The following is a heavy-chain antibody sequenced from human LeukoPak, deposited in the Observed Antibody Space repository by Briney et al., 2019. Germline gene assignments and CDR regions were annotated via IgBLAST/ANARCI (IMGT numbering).Heavy chain of an antibody. V-gene: IGHV4-59*08. J-gene: IGHJ4*02. Sequence: SETLSLTCSVSGGSVSSYYWSWIRQSPGPGLEWIGYIRNSGRTNYNPPLKSRVTGYVDTSKNQVPLRLSSLTAADTAVYYCARHGTISSESYFDYWGQGALVTVSS. D-gene: IGHD1-14*01. CDR1: GGSVSSYY. CDR3: ARHGTISSESYFDY. CDR2: IRNSGRT.